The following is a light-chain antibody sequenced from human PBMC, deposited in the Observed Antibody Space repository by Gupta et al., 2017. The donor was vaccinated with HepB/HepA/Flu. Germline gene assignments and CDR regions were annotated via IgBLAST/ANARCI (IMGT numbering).Light chain of an antibody. CDR1: QSVSTS. Sequence: EIVLTPSPGTLSVSPGERATLSCRASQSVSTSLAWYQQKPGQAPRLLIYGASTRATGIPARFSGSGSGTEFTLTISSLQSEDFALYYCQQCYNWPLTFGGGTKVEIK. CDR3: QQCYNWPLT. J-gene: IGKJ4*01. V-gene: IGKV3-15*01. CDR2: GAS.